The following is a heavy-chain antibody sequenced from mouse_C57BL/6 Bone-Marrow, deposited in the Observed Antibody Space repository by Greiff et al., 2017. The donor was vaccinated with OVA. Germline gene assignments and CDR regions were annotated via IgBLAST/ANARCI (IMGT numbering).Heavy chain of an antibody. J-gene: IGHJ3*01. V-gene: IGHV4-1*01. Sequence: AASGIDFSRYWMSWVRRAPGKGLEWIGEINPDSSTINYAPSLKDKFIISRDNAKNTQYLPMSKVRSEDTALYYCARGTWFAYWGQGTLVTVSA. CDR3: ARGTWFAY. CDR2: INPDSSTI. CDR1: GIDFSRYW.